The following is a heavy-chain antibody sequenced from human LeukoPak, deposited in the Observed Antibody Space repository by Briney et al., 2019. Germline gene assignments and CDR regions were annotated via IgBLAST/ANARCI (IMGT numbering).Heavy chain of an antibody. V-gene: IGHV1-69*05. CDR3: ARDAPPGIAAAD. Sequence: SVKVSCKASGGTFSSYAISWVRQAPGQGLEWMGRIIPIFGTANYAQKFQGRATITTDESTSTAYMELSSLRSEDTAVYYCARDAPPGIAAADWGQGTLVTVSS. CDR2: IIPIFGTA. D-gene: IGHD6-25*01. CDR1: GGTFSSYA. J-gene: IGHJ4*02.